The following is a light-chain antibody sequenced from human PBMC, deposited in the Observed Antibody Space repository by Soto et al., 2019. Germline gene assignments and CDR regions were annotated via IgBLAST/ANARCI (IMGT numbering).Light chain of an antibody. CDR1: QSVSSN. V-gene: IGKV3-15*01. CDR3: QQYKNGWT. J-gene: IGKJ1*01. Sequence: EIVMTQSPATLSVSPGERATLSCRASQSVSSNLAWYQQKPGQAPRLLIYGASTRATGIPARFSDSGSGTEFTLTISSLQSEDFAVYYCQQYKNGWTFGQGTKVDIK. CDR2: GAS.